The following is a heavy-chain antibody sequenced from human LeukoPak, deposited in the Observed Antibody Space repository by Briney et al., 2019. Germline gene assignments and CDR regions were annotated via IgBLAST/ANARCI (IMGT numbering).Heavy chain of an antibody. CDR3: ARDKWDGSGPFDY. J-gene: IGHJ4*02. CDR2: ISTSSSYI. Sequence: PGGSLRLSCAASGLTFSSYNMNWVRQAPGKGLEWVSSISTSSSYIYYADSVKGRFTVSRDNAKNSLYLQMNSLRAEDTAVYYCARDKWDGSGPFDYWGQGTLVTVSS. V-gene: IGHV3-21*01. CDR1: GLTFSSYN. D-gene: IGHD3-10*01.